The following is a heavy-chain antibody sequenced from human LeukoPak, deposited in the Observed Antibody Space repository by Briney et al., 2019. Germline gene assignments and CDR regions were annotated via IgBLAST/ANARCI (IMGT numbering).Heavy chain of an antibody. CDR1: GFTLSSYA. CDR3: ARRPYYYDSSGLLVYFDY. D-gene: IGHD3-22*01. J-gene: IGHJ4*02. Sequence: GGSLRLSCAASGFTLSSYAMSWVRQAPGKGLEWVSDISGSGGSTYYADSVKGRFTISRDNSKNTLYLQMNSLRAEDTAVYYCARRPYYYDSSGLLVYFDYWGQGTLVTVSS. CDR2: ISGSGGST. V-gene: IGHV3-23*01.